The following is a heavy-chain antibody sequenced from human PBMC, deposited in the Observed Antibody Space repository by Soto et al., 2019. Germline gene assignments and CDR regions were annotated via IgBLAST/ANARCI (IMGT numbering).Heavy chain of an antibody. CDR3: ARKFGDYVWGSYRDDAFDI. CDR2: INHSGST. CDR1: GGSFSGYY. D-gene: IGHD3-16*02. J-gene: IGHJ3*02. Sequence: QVQLQQWGAGLLKPSETLSLTCAVYGGSFSGYYWSWIRQPPGKGLEWIGEINHSGSTNYNPSLKSRVTISVDTSKNRFSLKLSSVTAADTAVYYCARKFGDYVWGSYRDDAFDIWGKGTMVTVSS. V-gene: IGHV4-34*01.